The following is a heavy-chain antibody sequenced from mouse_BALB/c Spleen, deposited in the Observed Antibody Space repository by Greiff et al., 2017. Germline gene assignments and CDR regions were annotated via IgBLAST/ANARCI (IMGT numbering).Heavy chain of an antibody. Sequence: EVKVVESGGGLVQPGGSLRLSCATSGFTFTDYYMSWVRQPPGKALEWLGFIRNKANGYTTEYSASVKGRFTISRDNSQSILYLQMNTLRAEDSATYYCARGGFDYWGQGTTLTVSS. J-gene: IGHJ2*01. V-gene: IGHV7-3*02. CDR2: IRNKANGYTT. CDR3: ARGGFDY. CDR1: GFTFTDYY.